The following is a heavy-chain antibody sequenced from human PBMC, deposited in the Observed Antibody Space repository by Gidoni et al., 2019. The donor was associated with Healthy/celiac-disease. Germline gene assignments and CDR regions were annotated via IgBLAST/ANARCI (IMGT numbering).Heavy chain of an antibody. CDR3: AKDPLYYYGSGSSDAFDI. J-gene: IGHJ3*02. V-gene: IGHV3-23*01. Sequence: EVQLLASGGGLVQPGGSLRLSCAASGFTFSSYAMSWVRQAPGKGLEWVSAISGSGGSTYYADSVKGRFTISRDNSKNTLYLQMNSLRAEDTAVYYCAKDPLYYYGSGSSDAFDIWGQGTMVTVSS. D-gene: IGHD3-10*01. CDR1: GFTFSSYA. CDR2: ISGSGGST.